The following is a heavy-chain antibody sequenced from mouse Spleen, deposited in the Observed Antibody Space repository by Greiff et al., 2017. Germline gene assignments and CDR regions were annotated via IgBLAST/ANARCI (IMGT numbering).Heavy chain of an antibody. V-gene: IGHV1S81*02. CDR3: TGGHWYFDV. CDR1: GYTFTSYY. CDR2: INPSNGGT. Sequence: QVQLQQSGAELVKPGASVKLSCTASGYTFTSYYMYWVKQRPGQGLEWIGEINPSNGGTNFNEKFKSKATLTVDKSSSTAYMQLSSLTSEDSAVYYCTGGHWYFDVWGAGTTVTVSS. D-gene: IGHD1-1*02. J-gene: IGHJ1*01.